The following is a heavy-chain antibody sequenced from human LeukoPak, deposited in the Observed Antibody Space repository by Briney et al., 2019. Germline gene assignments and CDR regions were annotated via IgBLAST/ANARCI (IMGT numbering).Heavy chain of an antibody. Sequence: SETLSLTCTVSGGSVSVHSHYWGWVRQPPGMGLEWIGCIYYTGSTYYNASLKSRVTILVDTSKNQFSLNLTSVTAADTAVYYCTRDHYLSGFTWGQGTLVTVSS. CDR3: TRDHYLSGFT. D-gene: IGHD3-10*01. V-gene: IGHV4-39*07. CDR2: IYYTGST. CDR1: GGSVSVHSHY. J-gene: IGHJ4*02.